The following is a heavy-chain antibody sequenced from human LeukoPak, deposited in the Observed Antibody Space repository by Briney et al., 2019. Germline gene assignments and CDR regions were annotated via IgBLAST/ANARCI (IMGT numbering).Heavy chain of an antibody. V-gene: IGHV3-49*04. CDR1: GFTFGDYA. CDR2: IQAKAYGGAT. D-gene: IGHD2-2*01. CDR3: TRAPHPRCSSSGCYLDY. Sequence: GRSLRLSCSTSGFTFGDYAMSWVRQAPGKGLEWVGFIQAKAYGGATEYAASVKGRFSISRDDYQSIANLQMNDLKTEDTAVYYCTRAPHPRCSSSGCYLDYWGQGTLVTVSS. J-gene: IGHJ4*02.